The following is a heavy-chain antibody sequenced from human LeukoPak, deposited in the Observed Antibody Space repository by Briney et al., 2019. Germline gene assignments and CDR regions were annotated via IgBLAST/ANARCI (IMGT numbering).Heavy chain of an antibody. CDR3: AELGITMIGGV. D-gene: IGHD3-10*02. V-gene: IGHV3-21*01. Sequence: GGSRGLSCAASGFTFSSYSMSWVRQTPGKGLEWVSSISSGSSYIYYADSVKGRFTISRDNAKNSLYLQMNSLRAEDTAVYYCAELGITMIGGVWGKGTTVTISS. CDR2: ISSGSSYI. J-gene: IGHJ6*04. CDR1: GFTFSSYS.